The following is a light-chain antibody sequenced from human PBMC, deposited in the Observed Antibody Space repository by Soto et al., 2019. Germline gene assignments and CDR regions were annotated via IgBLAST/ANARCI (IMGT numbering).Light chain of an antibody. CDR1: QRVSRN. V-gene: IGKV3-15*01. CDR2: DAS. J-gene: IGKJ1*01. Sequence: EIVMTQSPATLSVSPGERATLSCRASQRVSRNLAWYQQKPGQAPRLLIYDASTRATGIPDRFSGSESETEFTLTISSLQSEDYAIYYCQQYNNWPPWTFGQGTKVEIK. CDR3: QQYNNWPPWT.